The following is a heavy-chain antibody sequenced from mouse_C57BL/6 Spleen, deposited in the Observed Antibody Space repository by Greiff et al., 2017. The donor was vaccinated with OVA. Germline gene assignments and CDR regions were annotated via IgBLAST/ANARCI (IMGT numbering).Heavy chain of an antibody. CDR3: ARASGSYGFDY. D-gene: IGHD1-1*02. J-gene: IGHJ2*01. CDR2: IYPSDSET. CDR1: GYTFTSYW. V-gene: IGHV1-61*01. Sequence: QVQLQQPGAELVRPGSSVKLSCKASGYTFTSYWMDWVKQRPGQGLEWIGNIYPSDSETHYNQKFKDKATLTVDKSSSTSYMQLSSLTAEDSAVYYCARASGSYGFDYGGQGTTLTVSS.